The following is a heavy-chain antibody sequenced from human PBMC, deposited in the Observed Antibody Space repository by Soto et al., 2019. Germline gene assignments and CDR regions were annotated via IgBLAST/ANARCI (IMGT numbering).Heavy chain of an antibody. D-gene: IGHD4-17*01. CDR3: AKTRLGYGDYWGHSFDY. Sequence: EVQLLESGGGLVQPGGSLRLSCAASGFTFSSYAMSWVRQAPGKGLEWVSAISGSGGSTYYADSVKGRFTISRDNSKNTLSLQMNSLRAEDTAVYYCAKTRLGYGDYWGHSFDYWGQGTLVTVSS. V-gene: IGHV3-23*01. J-gene: IGHJ4*02. CDR1: GFTFSSYA. CDR2: ISGSGGST.